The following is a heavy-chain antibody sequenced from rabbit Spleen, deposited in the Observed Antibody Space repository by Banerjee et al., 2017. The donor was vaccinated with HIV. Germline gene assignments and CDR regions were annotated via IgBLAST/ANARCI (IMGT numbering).Heavy chain of an antibody. J-gene: IGHJ6*01. D-gene: IGHD1-1*01. CDR3: ARDTSSSFSSYGMDL. Sequence: QEQLVESGGGLVKPEGSLKLSCTASGFSFSNKAVMCWVRQAPGKGLEWIACIEAGSSGFTYFANWAKGRFTISMTSSTTVTLQMTSLTAADTATYFCARDTSSSFSSYGMDLWGQGTLVTVS. CDR1: GFSFSNKAV. CDR2: IEAGSSGFT. V-gene: IGHV1S45*01.